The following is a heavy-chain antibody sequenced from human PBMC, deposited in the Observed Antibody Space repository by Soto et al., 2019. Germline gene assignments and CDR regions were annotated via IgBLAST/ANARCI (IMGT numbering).Heavy chain of an antibody. Sequence: PSETLSLTCTVSGGSISSSSYYWGWIRQPPGKGLEWIGSIYYSGSTYYNPSLKSRVTISVDTSKNQFSLKLSSVTAADTAVYYCARDCGHLGPQYQGQVFDYWGQGTLVTVSS. V-gene: IGHV4-39*02. CDR3: ARDCGHLGPQYQGQVFDY. J-gene: IGHJ4*02. CDR2: IYYSGST. CDR1: GGSISSSSYY.